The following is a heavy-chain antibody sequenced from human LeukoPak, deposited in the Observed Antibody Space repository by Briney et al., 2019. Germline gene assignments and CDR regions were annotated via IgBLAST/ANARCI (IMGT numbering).Heavy chain of an antibody. CDR3: ARGRAYNSD. CDR1: GVTVRSNY. J-gene: IGHJ4*02. CDR2: IYSGGNT. Sequence: GGSLRLSCTASGVTVRSNYMNWVRQAPGKGLEWVSVIYSGGNTYYADSVKGRFTISRDNSKNTLSLQMNSLRAEDTAVYYCARGRAYNSDWGQGTLVTVSS. V-gene: IGHV3-53*01. D-gene: IGHD5-24*01.